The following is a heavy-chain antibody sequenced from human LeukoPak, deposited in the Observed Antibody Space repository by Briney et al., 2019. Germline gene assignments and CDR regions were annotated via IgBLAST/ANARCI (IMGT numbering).Heavy chain of an antibody. J-gene: IGHJ5*02. CDR2: ISAYNGNT. CDR1: GYTFTSYG. Sequence: GASVKVSCKASGYTFTSYGISWVRQAPGQGLEWMGWISAYNGNTNYAQKLQGRVTMTTDTSTSTAYMELRSLRSDDTAVYYCARARGPCGSGSYPPQFDPWGQGTLVTVSS. D-gene: IGHD3-10*01. CDR3: ARARGPCGSGSYPPQFDP. V-gene: IGHV1-18*01.